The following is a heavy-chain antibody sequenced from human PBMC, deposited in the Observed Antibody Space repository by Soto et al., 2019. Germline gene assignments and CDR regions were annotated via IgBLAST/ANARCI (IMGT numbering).Heavy chain of an antibody. J-gene: IGHJ4*02. CDR2: IWYDGNNK. Sequence: RWSLRLSCAPSGFTFSIYAMHWVRQAPGKGLEWVAVIWYDGNNKYYADSVKGRFTISRDNSNNTLYVQMTSLRAEDTAVYYCARGLNSLFDYWGQGTLVTVSS. D-gene: IGHD2-21*01. CDR1: GFTFSIYA. V-gene: IGHV3-33*01. CDR3: ARGLNSLFDY.